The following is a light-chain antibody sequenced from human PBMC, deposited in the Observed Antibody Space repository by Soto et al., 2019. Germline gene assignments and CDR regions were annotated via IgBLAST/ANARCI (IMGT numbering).Light chain of an antibody. J-gene: IGLJ1*01. CDR1: SSSIGAGYD. CDR3: QSYDRGLTAYV. V-gene: IGLV1-40*01. Sequence: QSVLTQPPSVSGAPGQRVTISCTGISSSIGAGYDVHWYQQIPGAAPKLLVYGNNNRPSGVPDRFSGSKSGTSASLAITGLQAEDEADYYCQSYDRGLTAYVFGTGTKVTVL. CDR2: GNN.